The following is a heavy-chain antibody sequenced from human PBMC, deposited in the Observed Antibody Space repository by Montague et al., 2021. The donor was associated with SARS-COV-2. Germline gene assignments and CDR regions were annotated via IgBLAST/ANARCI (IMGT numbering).Heavy chain of an antibody. Sequence: SETRSLTCTVSGGSISSSSYYWGWIRQPPGKGLEWIGSIYYSGGTYYNPSLKSRVTISVDTSKNQFSLKLSSVTTADTAVYYCARDLAGYYGSGSYGGMDVWGQGTTVTVSS. D-gene: IGHD3-10*01. CDR3: ARDLAGYYGSGSYGGMDV. V-gene: IGHV4-39*07. CDR1: GGSISSSSYY. CDR2: IYYSGGT. J-gene: IGHJ6*02.